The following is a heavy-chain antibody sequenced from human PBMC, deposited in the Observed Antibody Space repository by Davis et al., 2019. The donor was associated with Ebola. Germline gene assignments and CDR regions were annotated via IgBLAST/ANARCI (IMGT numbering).Heavy chain of an antibody. CDR2: INSDGSST. CDR3: ARGNRFCSGDICANWFDP. CDR1: GFTFSSYW. D-gene: IGHD2-15*01. Sequence: GESLKISCAASGFTFSSYWMHWVRQVPGKGLVWVPRINSDGSSTSYADSVKGRFTISRDNAKNTLYLQMNSLRAEDTAVYYCARGNRFCSGDICANWFDPWGQGTLVTVSS. J-gene: IGHJ5*02. V-gene: IGHV3-74*01.